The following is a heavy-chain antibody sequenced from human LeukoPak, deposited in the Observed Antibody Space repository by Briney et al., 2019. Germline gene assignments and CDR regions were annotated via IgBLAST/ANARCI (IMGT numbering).Heavy chain of an antibody. V-gene: IGHV3-23*01. CDR2: IGGSGSST. Sequence: GGSLRLSCAASGFTFSNYGMSWVRQAPGKGLEWVSDIGGSGSSTYYADSVKGRFTISRDNSKNTLYLQMNSLRAEDTAVYYCAKGADYGLRYWGQGTLVTVSS. CDR3: AKGADYGLRY. J-gene: IGHJ4*02. CDR1: GFTFSNYG. D-gene: IGHD4-17*01.